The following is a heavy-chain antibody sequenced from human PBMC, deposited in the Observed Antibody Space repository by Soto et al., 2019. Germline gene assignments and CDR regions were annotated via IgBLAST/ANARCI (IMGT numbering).Heavy chain of an antibody. Sequence: GGSLRLSCAASGFTFDDYGMSWVRQAPGKGLEWVSYISSSTSHTNYADSVKGRFTISRDNSKNTLYLQMNSLRAEDTAVYYCARQWLDFFDSWGQGSLVTVSS. CDR1: GFTFDDYG. CDR3: ARQWLDFFDS. J-gene: IGHJ4*02. D-gene: IGHD6-19*01. CDR2: ISSSTSHT. V-gene: IGHV3-11*03.